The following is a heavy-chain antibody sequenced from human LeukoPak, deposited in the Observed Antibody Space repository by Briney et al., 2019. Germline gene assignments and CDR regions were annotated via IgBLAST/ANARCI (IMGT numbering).Heavy chain of an antibody. V-gene: IGHV3-7*01. CDR2: IQQGGSEK. CDR1: GFTFSRSG. CDR3: ARDKGGNSDS. D-gene: IGHD4-23*01. Sequence: GGSLRLSCAASGFTFSRSGMSWVRQAPGKGLEWVANIQQGGSEKYYVDSVKGRFAISRDNAKNSLYLQMNSLRAEDTAIYYCARDKGGNSDSWGQGTQVTVSS. J-gene: IGHJ4*02.